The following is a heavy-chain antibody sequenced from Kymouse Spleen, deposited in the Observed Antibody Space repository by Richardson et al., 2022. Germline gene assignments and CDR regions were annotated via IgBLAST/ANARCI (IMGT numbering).Heavy chain of an antibody. CDR2: IYYSGST. CDR3: ARGGAARPGYYYYGMDV. CDR1: GGSISSSSYY. J-gene: IGHJ6*02. Sequence: QLQLQESGPGLVKPSETLSLTCTVSGGSISSSSYYWGWIRQPPGKGLEWIGSIYYSGSTYYNPSLKSRVTISVDTSKNQFSLKLSSVTAADTAVYYCARGGAARPGYYYYGMDVWGQGTTVTVSS. D-gene: IGHD6-6*01. V-gene: IGHV4-39*01.